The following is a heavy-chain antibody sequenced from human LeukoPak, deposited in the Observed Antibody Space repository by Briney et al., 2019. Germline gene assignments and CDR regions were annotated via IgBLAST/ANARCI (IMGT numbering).Heavy chain of an antibody. CDR1: GFTFSSYE. Sequence: PGGSLRLSCAASGFTFSSYEMNWVRQAPGKGLEWVSYISSSGSTIYYADSVKGRFTISRDNSKNTLYLQMNSLRAEDTAVYYCARGLSPYDILTGTDYWGQGTLVTVSS. CDR2: ISSSGSTI. D-gene: IGHD3-9*01. J-gene: IGHJ4*02. CDR3: ARGLSPYDILTGTDY. V-gene: IGHV3-48*03.